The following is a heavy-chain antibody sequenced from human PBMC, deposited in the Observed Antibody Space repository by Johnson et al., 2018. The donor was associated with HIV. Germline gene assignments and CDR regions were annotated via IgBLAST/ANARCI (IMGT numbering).Heavy chain of an antibody. Sequence: MQLVESGGGVVRPGGSLRLSCAASGFTFDDYGMSWVRHTPGKGLEWVSGINWNGGSTGYADSVKGRFTISRATAKNSRYLHMNRLRAEDTALYYCARDRGGPERNYDFWSGYYGGDAFDIWGQGTMVTVSS. CDR2: INWNGGST. J-gene: IGHJ3*02. V-gene: IGHV3-20*04. CDR3: ARDRGGPERNYDFWSGYYGGDAFDI. D-gene: IGHD3-3*01. CDR1: GFTFDDYG.